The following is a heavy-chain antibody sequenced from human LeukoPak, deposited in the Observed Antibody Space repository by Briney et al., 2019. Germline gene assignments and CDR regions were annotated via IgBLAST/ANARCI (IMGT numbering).Heavy chain of an antibody. D-gene: IGHD2-2*01. Sequence: PGGSLRLSCAASGFTFSSYAMSWVRQAPGKGLEWVSAISGSGGSTYYADSVKGRFTISRDNSKNTLYLQMNSLRAEDTAVYYCAKDGGDIVVVPAYYGMVVWGQGTTVTVSS. CDR3: AKDGGDIVVVPAYYGMVV. J-gene: IGHJ6*02. V-gene: IGHV3-23*01. CDR1: GFTFSSYA. CDR2: ISGSGGST.